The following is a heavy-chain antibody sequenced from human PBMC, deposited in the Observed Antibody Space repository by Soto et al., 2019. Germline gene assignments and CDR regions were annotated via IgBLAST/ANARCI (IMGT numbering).Heavy chain of an antibody. V-gene: IGHV3-74*01. D-gene: IGHD3-16*01. CDR1: GFTLSIYW. CDR3: ARARAPMLYDI. CDR2: INSDGSST. Sequence: PGVSLRLSCAASGFTLSIYWMHWVRQAPGKGLVWVSRINSDGSSTSYADSWKGRFTISSDNAKYALYLQMNILRAEDTAVSYRARARAPMLYDILDPGTMVTV. J-gene: IGHJ3*02.